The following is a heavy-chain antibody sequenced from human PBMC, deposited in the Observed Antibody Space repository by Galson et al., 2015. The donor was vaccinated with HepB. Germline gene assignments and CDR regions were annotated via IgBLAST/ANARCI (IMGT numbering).Heavy chain of an antibody. J-gene: IGHJ4*02. D-gene: IGHD6-13*01. V-gene: IGHV3-74*01. CDR3: ARDSEEADGDFDY. CDR2: INSDGSST. Sequence: SLRLSCAASGFTFSGYWMHWVRQAPGKGLVWVSRINSDGSSTIYADSVKGRFTVSRDNAKNTLYLQMNSLRDEDTAVYYCARDSEEADGDFDYWGQGTLVIVSS. CDR1: GFTFSGYW.